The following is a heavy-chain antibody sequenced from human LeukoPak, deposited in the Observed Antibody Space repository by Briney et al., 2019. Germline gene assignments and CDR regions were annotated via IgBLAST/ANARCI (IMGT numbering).Heavy chain of an antibody. J-gene: IGHJ6*03. CDR2: FDPEDGEA. CDR3: ARGSVMTRDTVRNYYYMDV. CDR1: GYTLTELS. V-gene: IGHV1-24*01. Sequence: ASVKVSCKVSGYTLTELSMNWVRQAPGKGLEWMGGFDPEDGEAIYAQKFQGRVTITADESTSTAYMELSSLRSEDTAVYYCARGSVMTRDTVRNYYYMDVWGKGTTVTISS. D-gene: IGHD4-17*01.